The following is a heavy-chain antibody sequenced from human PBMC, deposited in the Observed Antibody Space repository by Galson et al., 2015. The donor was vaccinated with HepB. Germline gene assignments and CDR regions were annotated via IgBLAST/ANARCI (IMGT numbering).Heavy chain of an antibody. CDR3: GRFYGDTGYYFDY. CDR1: GFTVSSNY. V-gene: IGHV3-66*02. Sequence: SLRLSCAASGFTVSSNYMSWVRQAPGKGLEWVSVIYSGGSTYYADSVKGRFTISRDNSKNTLYLQMNSLRAEDTAVYYCGRFYGDTGYYFDYWGQGTLVTVSS. CDR2: IYSGGST. D-gene: IGHD4-17*01. J-gene: IGHJ4*02.